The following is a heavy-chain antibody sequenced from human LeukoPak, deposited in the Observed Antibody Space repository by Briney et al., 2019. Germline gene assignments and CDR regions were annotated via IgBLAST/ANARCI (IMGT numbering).Heavy chain of an antibody. CDR1: GFTFSSFD. D-gene: IGHD5-12*01. J-gene: IGHJ5*02. CDR2: ISNSGSTI. Sequence: GGSLRLSCAASGFTFSSFDINWVRQAPGKGLEWVSYISNSGSTIYYADSVKGRFTISRDNAKNSLYLQMNSLRAEDTAVYYCARGRYSDYTNWFDPWGQGTLVTVSS. CDR3: ARGRYSDYTNWFDP. V-gene: IGHV3-48*03.